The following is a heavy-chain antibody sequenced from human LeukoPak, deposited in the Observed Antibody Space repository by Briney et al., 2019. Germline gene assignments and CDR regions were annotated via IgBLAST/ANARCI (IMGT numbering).Heavy chain of an antibody. D-gene: IGHD2-15*01. CDR3: ARAGGYCGRISCPYYFDY. J-gene: IGHJ4*02. CDR1: GGTFSSYA. V-gene: IGHV1-69*05. CDR2: IIPIFGTA. Sequence: ASVKVSCKASGGTFSSYAITWVRQAPGQGLEWMGGIIPIFGTANYAQKFQGRVTMTRNTSISTAYMELSSLRSEDTAVYYCARAGGYCGRISCPYYFDYWGQGSLVAVSS.